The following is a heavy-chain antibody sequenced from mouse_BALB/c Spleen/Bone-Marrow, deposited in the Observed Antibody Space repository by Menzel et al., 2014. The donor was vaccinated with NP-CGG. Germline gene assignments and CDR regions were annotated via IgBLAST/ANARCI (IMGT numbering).Heavy chain of an antibody. CDR2: INPDSDTI. J-gene: IGHJ3*01. CDR1: GFDFSRYW. D-gene: IGHD2-10*02. CDR3: ARARYGNPWFAY. Sequence: DVKLQESGGGLVQPGGSLKLSCAASGFDFSRYWMNWVRQAPGNGLEWIGQINPDSDTINYTPSLKDKFIVSRDNAKNTLYLQMSKVRSEDTALYYCARARYGNPWFAYWGQGTLVTVSA. V-gene: IGHV4-1*02.